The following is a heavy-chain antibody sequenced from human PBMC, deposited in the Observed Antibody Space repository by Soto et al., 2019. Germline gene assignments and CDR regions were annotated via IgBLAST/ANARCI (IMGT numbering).Heavy chain of an antibody. CDR2: IYYSGST. J-gene: IGHJ4*02. CDR1: GCSISSGGYY. D-gene: IGHD3-22*01. Sequence: SETLSLTCTFSGCSISSGGYYWSWIRQHPGKGLEWIGYIYYSGSTYYSPSLKSRVTISVDTSKNQFSLKLSSVTAADTAVYYCARERHDYYDSSGYLDYWGQGTLVTVSS. V-gene: IGHV4-31*03. CDR3: ARERHDYYDSSGYLDY.